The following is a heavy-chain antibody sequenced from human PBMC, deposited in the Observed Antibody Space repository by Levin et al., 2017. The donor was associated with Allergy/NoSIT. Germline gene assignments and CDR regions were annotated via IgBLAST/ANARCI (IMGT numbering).Heavy chain of an antibody. CDR1: GYSFTSYW. Sequence: GESLKISCKGSGYSFTSYWISWVRQMPGKGLEWMGRIDPSDSYTNYSPSFQGHVTISADKSISTAYLQWSSLKASDTAMYYCARLPRRDYDSSGYSVKTDAFDIWGQGTMVTVSS. V-gene: IGHV5-10-1*01. J-gene: IGHJ3*02. CDR2: IDPSDSYT. D-gene: IGHD3-22*01. CDR3: ARLPRRDYDSSGYSVKTDAFDI.